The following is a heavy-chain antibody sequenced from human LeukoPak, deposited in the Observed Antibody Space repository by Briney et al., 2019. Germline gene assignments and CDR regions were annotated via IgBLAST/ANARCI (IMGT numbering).Heavy chain of an antibody. CDR1: GGSFSGYY. CDR2: IKHSGST. V-gene: IGHV4-34*01. J-gene: IGHJ3*02. Sequence: PSETLSLTCAVYGGSFSGYYWSWIRQPPGKGLEWIGEIKHSGSTNYNPSLKSRVTISVDTSKNQFSLKLSSVTAADTAVYYCASYTDAFDIWGQGTMVTVSS. CDR3: ASYTDAFDI. D-gene: IGHD3-16*01.